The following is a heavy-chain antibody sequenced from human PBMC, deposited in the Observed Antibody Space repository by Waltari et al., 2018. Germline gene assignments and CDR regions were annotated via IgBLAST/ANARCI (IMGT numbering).Heavy chain of an antibody. CDR3: ARAQSSRGGGRGFWDDY. V-gene: IGHV4-59*01. Sequence: QVQLQESGPGLVKPSETLSLSCTVSGGSISGYYWNWIRQPPGKGLEWIGYISHSESTNSNPSRKSRVTISLDTSRNQFSLKLSSVTAADTAVYYCARAQSSRGGGRGFWDDYWGQGILVTVSS. J-gene: IGHJ4*02. CDR1: GGSISGYY. D-gene: IGHD3-10*01. CDR2: ISHSEST.